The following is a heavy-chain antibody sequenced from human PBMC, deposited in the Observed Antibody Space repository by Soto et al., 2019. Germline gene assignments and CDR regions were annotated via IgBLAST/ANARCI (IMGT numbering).Heavy chain of an antibody. D-gene: IGHD3-3*01. V-gene: IGHV4-61*01. Sequence: SETLSLTCTVSGGSVSSGSYYWSWIRQPPGKGLEWIGYIYDSGSTNYNPSLKSRVTISVDTSKNQFSLKLSSVTAADTAVYYCARPLTIFGVVIEVRWFDPWGQGTLVTVSS. CDR1: GGSVSSGSYY. J-gene: IGHJ5*02. CDR3: ARPLTIFGVVIEVRWFDP. CDR2: IYDSGST.